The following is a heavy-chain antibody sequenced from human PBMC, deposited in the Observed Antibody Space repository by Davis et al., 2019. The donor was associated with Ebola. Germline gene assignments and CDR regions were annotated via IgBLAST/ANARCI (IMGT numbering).Heavy chain of an antibody. Sequence: GESLKISCAASGFTFRTYAMSWVRQAPGKGLEWVSAISGSGGSTYYADSVKGRFTISRDNSKNTLYLQMSSLRAEDMAVYFCVKGYCSSTSCSRAIWFDCWGQGTLVSVSS. D-gene: IGHD2-2*01. CDR2: ISGSGGST. CDR1: GFTFRTYA. J-gene: IGHJ4*02. V-gene: IGHV3-23*01. CDR3: VKGYCSSTSCSRAIWFDC.